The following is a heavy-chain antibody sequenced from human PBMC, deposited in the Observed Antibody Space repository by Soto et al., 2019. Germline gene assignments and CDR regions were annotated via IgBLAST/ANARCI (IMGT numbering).Heavy chain of an antibody. Sequence: EVQLLESGGGLVQPGGSLRLSCAASGFTFSSYAMSWVRQAPGKGLEWVSAISGSGGSTYYADSVKGRFTISRDNSKNTLYLQMNGLRAEDTAVYYCAKEGTGITMVRGVIDGWGQGTLVTVSS. CDR3: AKEGTGITMVRGVIDG. J-gene: IGHJ4*02. CDR2: ISGSGGST. D-gene: IGHD3-10*01. V-gene: IGHV3-23*01. CDR1: GFTFSSYA.